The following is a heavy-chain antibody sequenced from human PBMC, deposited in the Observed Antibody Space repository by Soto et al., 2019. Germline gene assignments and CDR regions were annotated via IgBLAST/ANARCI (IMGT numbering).Heavy chain of an antibody. J-gene: IGHJ5*02. CDR3: AREQCSPLDRYCADGGVDWVDP. CDR1: GFSFTFYA. Sequence: EVQLLQSGGGLVQPGGSLRLSCEASGFSFTFYAMSWVRQAPGKGLEWVSAISGNGATTFYADSMKGRFTISRDNSRDTLYLQMNRLRAEYTAVYFCAREQCSPLDRYCADGGVDWVDPWGRGTLVTVSS. D-gene: IGHD2-8*01. V-gene: IGHV3-23*01. CDR2: ISGNGATT.